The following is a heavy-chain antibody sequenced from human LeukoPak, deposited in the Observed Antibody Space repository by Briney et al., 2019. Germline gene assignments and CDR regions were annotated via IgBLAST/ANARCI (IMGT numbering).Heavy chain of an antibody. Sequence: GASVKVSCKASGYNFTSYYMHWVRQAPGQGLEWMGIINPSGGTTSYAQKFQGRVTVTRDTSMSTVYMELSSLRSEDTAVYYCARDLVVVTGLRTRGSFDIWGQGTMVTVSS. CDR3: ARDLVVVTGLRTRGSFDI. CDR2: INPSGGTT. J-gene: IGHJ3*02. D-gene: IGHD2-21*02. V-gene: IGHV1-46*01. CDR1: GYNFTSYY.